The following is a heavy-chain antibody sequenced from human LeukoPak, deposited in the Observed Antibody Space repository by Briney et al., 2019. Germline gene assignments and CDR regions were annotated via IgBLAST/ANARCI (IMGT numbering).Heavy chain of an antibody. V-gene: IGHV4-38-2*01. D-gene: IGHD1-26*01. CDR2: IYHSGST. CDR3: ARQEGGSWDYFDY. CDR1: GYSISSGYY. Sequence: SETLSLTCAVSGYSISSGYYWGWIRQPPGKGLEWIGSIYHSGSTYYNPSLRNRVTISVDTSKNRLPLKLSSVTAADTAVYYCARQEGGSWDYFDYWGQGTLVTVPS. J-gene: IGHJ4*02.